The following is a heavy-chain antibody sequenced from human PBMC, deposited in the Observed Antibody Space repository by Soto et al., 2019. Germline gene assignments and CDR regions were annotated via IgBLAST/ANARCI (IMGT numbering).Heavy chain of an antibody. CDR1: GYSFTSYW. CDR2: IYPGDSDT. CDR3: SRLGSLGPPAWYFDL. V-gene: IGHV5-51*01. D-gene: IGHD3-10*01. J-gene: IGHJ2*01. Sequence: GESLKISCKGSGYSFTSYWIGWVRQMPGKGLEWMGIIYPGDSDTRYSPSFQGQVTISADKSISTAYLQWSSLKASDTAMYYCSRLGSLGPPAWYFDLWGRGTLVTVSS.